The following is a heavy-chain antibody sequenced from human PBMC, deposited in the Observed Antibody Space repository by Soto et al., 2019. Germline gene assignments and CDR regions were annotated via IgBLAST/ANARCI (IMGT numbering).Heavy chain of an antibody. V-gene: IGHV3-21*06. J-gene: IGHJ4*02. CDR1: GFTFRNYN. CDR3: ARDIASPGGDYFDS. Sequence: EVQLVESGGGLVKAGGSLRLFCTASGFTFRNYNMNWVRQAPGKGLEWVSSISTGGAYMFYADSVKGRFTISRDNAQNLLVLQIDSPRAEDTAVYYCARDIASPGGDYFDSWGQGTLVTVSS. D-gene: IGHD2-21*01. CDR2: ISTGGAYM.